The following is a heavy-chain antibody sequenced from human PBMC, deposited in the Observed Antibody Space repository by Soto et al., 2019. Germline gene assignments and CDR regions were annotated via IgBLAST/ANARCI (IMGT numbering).Heavy chain of an antibody. Sequence: SVKVSCKASGGTFSSYTISWVRQAPGQGLEWMGRIIPILGIANYAQKFQGRVTITADKSTSTAYMELSSLRSEDTAVYYCERVNKFYSPLKGRLDPWGQGTLVTVSS. V-gene: IGHV1-69*02. CDR1: GGTFSSYT. CDR2: IIPILGIA. CDR3: ERVNKFYSPLKGRLDP. D-gene: IGHD1-26*01. J-gene: IGHJ5*02.